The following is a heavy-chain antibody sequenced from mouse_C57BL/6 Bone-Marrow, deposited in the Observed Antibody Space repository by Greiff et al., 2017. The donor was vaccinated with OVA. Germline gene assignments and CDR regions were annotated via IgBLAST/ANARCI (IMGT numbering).Heavy chain of an antibody. J-gene: IGHJ2*01. CDR1: GYSITSGYY. D-gene: IGHD1-1*02. V-gene: IGHV3-6*01. CDR2: ISYDGSN. CDR3: ARRGWEGVFDY. Sequence: DVKLQESGPGLVKPSQSLSLTCSVTGYSITSGYYWNWIRQFPGNKLEWMGYISYDGSNNYNPSLKNRISITRDTSKNQFFLKLNSVTTEDTATYYCARRGWEGVFDYWGQGTTLTVSS.